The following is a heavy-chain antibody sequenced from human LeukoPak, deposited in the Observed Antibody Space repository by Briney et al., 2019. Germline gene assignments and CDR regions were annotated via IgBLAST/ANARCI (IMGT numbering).Heavy chain of an antibody. D-gene: IGHD3-22*01. Sequence: ASVKLSFNSSGYTFTSYDINCVRQAPGQGLEWMAWINPNSGDTNFAQKFQGRITMTRDTSISTVYMELSRLRSDDTAVFFCARGYYDSSDFEYFQHWGQGTLVTVSS. V-gene: IGHV1-2*02. CDR1: GYTFTSYD. CDR2: INPNSGDT. CDR3: ARGYYDSSDFEYFQH. J-gene: IGHJ1*01.